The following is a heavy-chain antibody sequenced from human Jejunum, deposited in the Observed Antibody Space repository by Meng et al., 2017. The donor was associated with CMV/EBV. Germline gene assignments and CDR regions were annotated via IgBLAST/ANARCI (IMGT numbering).Heavy chain of an antibody. J-gene: IGHJ4*02. CDR2: FYSSDTY. V-gene: IGHV4-4*07. Sequence: QVQLQESGPGLVKPSETLSLTCTVAGGSVNNYYWSWIRQSAGKGLEWIGRFYSSDTYNYHPSLNSRVTMSLDTSKNQFSLNLRSVTAADTAIYYCARGPGASTREGFDYWGLGPLGTVAS. D-gene: IGHD1-26*01. CDR1: GGSVNNYY. CDR3: ARGPGASTREGFDY.